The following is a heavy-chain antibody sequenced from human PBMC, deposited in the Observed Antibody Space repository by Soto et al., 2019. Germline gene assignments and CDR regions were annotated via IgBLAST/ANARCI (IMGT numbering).Heavy chain of an antibody. Sequence: SETLSLTCTVAGGSISSYYWSWLRQPAGKGLEWIGRIYTSGSPNYNPSLKSRVTMSVDTSKNQFSLKLSSVTAADTAVYYCARDRGVAARPGDYYYYYGMDVWGQGTTVT. CDR3: ARDRGVAARPGDYYYYYGMDV. V-gene: IGHV4-4*07. CDR1: GGSISSYY. D-gene: IGHD6-6*01. J-gene: IGHJ6*02. CDR2: IYTSGSP.